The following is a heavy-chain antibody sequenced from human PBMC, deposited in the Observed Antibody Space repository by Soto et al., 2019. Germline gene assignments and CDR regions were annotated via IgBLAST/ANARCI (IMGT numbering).Heavy chain of an antibody. V-gene: IGHV4-34*01. Sequence: TLALTCAVYGGSFSGHSLTWIRQSPGKGLEWIVDINHSGRVNYSPSLKSRVTISLDTSKNQFSLTLSAVTAADTAMYYCSTRAYDTNGYYRFDPWGQGTLVTVSS. CDR3: STRAYDTNGYYRFDP. CDR2: INHSGRV. D-gene: IGHD3-22*01. CDR1: GGSFSGHS. J-gene: IGHJ5*01.